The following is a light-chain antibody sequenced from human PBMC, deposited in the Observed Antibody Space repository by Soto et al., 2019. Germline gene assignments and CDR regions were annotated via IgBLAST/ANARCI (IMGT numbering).Light chain of an antibody. CDR3: QQYKSYSRT. J-gene: IGKJ1*01. V-gene: IGKV1-5*03. CDR1: QSISSW. CDR2: KAS. Sequence: DIQMTQSPSTLSASVGDRVTITCRASQSISSWLAWYQQKPGKAPKLLIYKASSLESGVPSRFSGSGSGTEFTLPISSLQPDDFATYYCQQYKSYSRTFGQGTKVEIK.